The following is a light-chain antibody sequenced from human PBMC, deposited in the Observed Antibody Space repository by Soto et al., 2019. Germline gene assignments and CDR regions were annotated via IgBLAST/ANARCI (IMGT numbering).Light chain of an antibody. V-gene: IGKV3-20*01. CDR1: QSVRSRF. J-gene: IGKJ5*01. CDR2: DAS. CDR3: QQYGSSQIT. Sequence: NVLTQSPGTLSFFLGGGDTVSCRGLQSVRSRFLAWYQQKPGQAPRLLIYDASRRAPGIPDRFSGSGSGTDFTLTISRLEPEDFAVFYCQQYGSSQITFGQGTRLEIK.